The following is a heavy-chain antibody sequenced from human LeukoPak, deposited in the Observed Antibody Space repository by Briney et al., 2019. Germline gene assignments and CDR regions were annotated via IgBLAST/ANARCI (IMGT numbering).Heavy chain of an antibody. D-gene: IGHD2-21*01. CDR1: GFDFSDYY. CDR2: ISNTGGTI. CDR3: VRDAQRYCGGVVCPGPDF. J-gene: IGHJ4*02. V-gene: IGHV3-11*01. Sequence: GGSLRLSCAASGFDFSDYYMSWMRQAPGKGLEWVSYISNTGGTITYADSVRGRFTISRDNAENSIYLQMDSLRVEDTALYFCVRDAQRYCGGVVCPGPDFWGQGTLVIVSS.